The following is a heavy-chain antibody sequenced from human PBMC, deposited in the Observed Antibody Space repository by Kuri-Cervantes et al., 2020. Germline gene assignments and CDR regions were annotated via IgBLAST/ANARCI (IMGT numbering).Heavy chain of an antibody. CDR1: GGSFSGYY. V-gene: IGHV4-34*01. CDR2: INHSGST. CDR3: AREPQGRTAFDI. Sequence: SQTLSLTCAVYGGSFSGYYWSWIRQPPGKGLEWIGEINHSGSTNYNPSLKSRVTISVDTSKNQLSLKLSSVTAADTAVYYCAREPQGRTAFDIWGQGTMVTVSS. J-gene: IGHJ3*02. D-gene: IGHD1-26*01.